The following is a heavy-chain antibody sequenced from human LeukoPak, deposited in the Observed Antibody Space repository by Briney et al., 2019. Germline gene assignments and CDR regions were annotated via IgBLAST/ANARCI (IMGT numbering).Heavy chain of an antibody. CDR3: ARHRLESVADYSNQNYYYYMDV. Sequence: SETLSLTCTVSGGSISSYYWCWIRQPPGKGLEWIGYIYTSGSTNYNPSLKSRVTISVDTSKNQFSLKLSSVTAADTAVYYCARHRLESVADYSNQNYYYYMDVWGKGTTVTVSS. V-gene: IGHV4-4*09. D-gene: IGHD4-11*01. J-gene: IGHJ6*03. CDR1: GGSISSYY. CDR2: IYTSGST.